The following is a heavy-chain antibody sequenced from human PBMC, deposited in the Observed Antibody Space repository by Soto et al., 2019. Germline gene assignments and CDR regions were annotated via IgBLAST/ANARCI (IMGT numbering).Heavy chain of an antibody. CDR3: VHRRGFGEFDA. CDR1: VFSFSTNKVG. Sequence: QITLKESGPTLLKPTQTLTVTCTFSVFSFSTNKVGVGWIRQSPGKALEWLALIYGDDDNRYSLSLKSRLTITKDPSKNQVVLTMTNMDPEDTATYYCVHRRGFGEFDAWGQGTLVTVSS. D-gene: IGHD3-10*01. CDR2: IYGDDDN. V-gene: IGHV2-5*02. J-gene: IGHJ5*02.